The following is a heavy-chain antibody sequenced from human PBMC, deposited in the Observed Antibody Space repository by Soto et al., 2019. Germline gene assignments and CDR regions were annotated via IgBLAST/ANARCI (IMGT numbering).Heavy chain of an antibody. J-gene: IGHJ5*02. Sequence: GGSLRLSCAASGFTFSSYGMHWVRQAPGKGLEWVAVIWYDGSNKYYADSVKGRFTISRDNSKNTLYLQMNSLRAEDTAVYYCARDRAIVATITTRFDPRGQGTLVTVSS. CDR1: GFTFSSYG. D-gene: IGHD5-12*01. CDR2: IWYDGSNK. CDR3: ARDRAIVATITTRFDP. V-gene: IGHV3-33*01.